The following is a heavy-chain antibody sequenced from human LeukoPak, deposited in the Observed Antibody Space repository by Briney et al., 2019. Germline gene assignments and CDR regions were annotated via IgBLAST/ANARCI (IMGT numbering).Heavy chain of an antibody. CDR2: ISSSGSTI. J-gene: IGHJ6*02. Sequence: GGSLRLSCAASGFTFSDYYMSWIRQAPGKGLEWVSYISSSGSTIYYADSVKGRFTISRDNAKNSLYLQMISLRAEDTAVYYCAREVSVLFYYYGMDVWGQGTTVTVSS. V-gene: IGHV3-11*01. D-gene: IGHD6-6*01. CDR1: GFTFSDYY. CDR3: AREVSVLFYYYGMDV.